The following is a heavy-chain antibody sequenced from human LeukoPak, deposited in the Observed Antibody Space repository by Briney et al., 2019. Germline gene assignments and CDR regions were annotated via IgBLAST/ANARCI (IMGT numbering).Heavy chain of an antibody. D-gene: IGHD1-26*01. J-gene: IGHJ4*02. CDR3: ARDKIVGATHFDY. Sequence: GGSLRLSCVASGFTFSNYWMSWVRQAPGKGLEWVANIQQDGSEKYYVDSVKGRFTISRDNAKNSLYLQMNSLRAEDTAVYYCARDKIVGATHFDYWGQGTLVTVSS. CDR2: IQQDGSEK. V-gene: IGHV3-7*01. CDR1: GFTFSNYW.